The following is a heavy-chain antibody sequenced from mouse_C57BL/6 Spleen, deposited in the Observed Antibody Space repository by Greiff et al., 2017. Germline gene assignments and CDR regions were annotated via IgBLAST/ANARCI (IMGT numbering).Heavy chain of an antibody. Sequence: QVQLQQSGAELVKPGASVKLSCKASGYAFSSYWMSWVKQRPGKGLEWIGQIYPGDGDTNYNGKFKGKATLTADKSSSTAYMQRSSLTAEDAAVYCCATRGYDYDGYAMDDWGQGTTVTVSS. D-gene: IGHD2-4*01. J-gene: IGHJ4*01. CDR3: ATRGYDYDGYAMDD. V-gene: IGHV1-80*01. CDR1: GYAFSSYW. CDR2: IYPGDGDT.